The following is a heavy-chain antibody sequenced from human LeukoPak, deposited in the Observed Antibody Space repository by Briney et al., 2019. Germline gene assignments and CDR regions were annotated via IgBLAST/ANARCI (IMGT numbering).Heavy chain of an antibody. CDR2: ISSSSSYT. Sequence: GGSLRLSCAASGFTFSDYYMSWIRQAPGKGLEWVSYISSSSSYTNYADSVKGRFTISRDNAKNSLYLQMNSLRAEDTAVHYCAREAVAGKVDYWGQGILVTVSS. V-gene: IGHV3-11*05. CDR1: GFTFSDYY. CDR3: AREAVAGKVDY. D-gene: IGHD6-19*01. J-gene: IGHJ4*02.